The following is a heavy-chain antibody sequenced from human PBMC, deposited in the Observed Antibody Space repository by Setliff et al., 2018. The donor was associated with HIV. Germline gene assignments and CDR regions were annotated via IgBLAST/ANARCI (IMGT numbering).Heavy chain of an antibody. Sequence: SVKVSCKASGDTFTSHAISWVRQAPGQGLEWMGGIIPIFGTPNYAQKFKGRLTITADESTSTAYMELSSLRSEDTAVYYCAEGGATGRLFRYWGQGTLVTVSS. CDR1: GDTFTSHA. D-gene: IGHD1-26*01. V-gene: IGHV1-69*13. CDR2: IIPIFGTP. CDR3: AEGGATGRLFRY. J-gene: IGHJ4*02.